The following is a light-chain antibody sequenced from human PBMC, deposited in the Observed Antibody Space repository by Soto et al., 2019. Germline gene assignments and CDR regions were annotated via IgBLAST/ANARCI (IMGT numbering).Light chain of an antibody. CDR2: DAS. V-gene: IGKV1-39*01. CDR1: QSISTF. Sequence: DIQMTQSPSSLSTSVGDRVTITCRASQSISTFLNWYQQKPGKAPKLLIYDASSLQGGVPSRFSGGGSGTDFTLTITSLQPEDFATYYCQQTYPAPWTFGQGTKVDIK. J-gene: IGKJ1*01. CDR3: QQTYPAPWT.